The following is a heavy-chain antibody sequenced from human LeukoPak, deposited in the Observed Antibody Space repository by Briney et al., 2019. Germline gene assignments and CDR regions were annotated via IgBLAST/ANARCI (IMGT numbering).Heavy chain of an antibody. Sequence: GSLRLSCAASGFAFSHVWMSWVRQAPGKGLEWVGRIKSKTDGGTTDYAGFEKGRFTISRDDSKNTLYLQMNSLNIEDTAVYYCTTVTLTTIGWNNWGQGTLVTVSS. CDR1: GFAFSHVW. CDR3: TTVTLTTIGWNN. CDR2: IKSKTDGGTT. D-gene: IGHD1/OR15-1a*01. J-gene: IGHJ4*02. V-gene: IGHV3-15*01.